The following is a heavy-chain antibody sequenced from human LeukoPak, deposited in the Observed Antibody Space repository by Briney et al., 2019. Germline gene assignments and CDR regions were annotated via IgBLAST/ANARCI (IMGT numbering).Heavy chain of an antibody. J-gene: IGHJ4*02. D-gene: IGHD4-11*01. CDR1: GVTFSSYA. CDR3: AKDPKTTVTKGYFFDF. Sequence: GGSLRLSCAASGVTFSSYAMSWVRQAPGEGLEWVSAISGSGGSTYYADSVKGRFTISGDNSKNTLYLQMNSLRAEDTAVYYCAKDPKTTVTKGYFFDFWGQGTLVTVSS. V-gene: IGHV3-23*01. CDR2: ISGSGGST.